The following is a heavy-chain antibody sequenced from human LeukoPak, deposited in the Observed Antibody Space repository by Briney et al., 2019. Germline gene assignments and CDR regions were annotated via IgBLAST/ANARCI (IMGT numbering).Heavy chain of an antibody. CDR3: AKDRDSGSHRGCDY. Sequence: GGSLRLSCAASGFTFDDYAMHWVRQAPGKGLEWVSGISWNCGSIGYADSVKGRFTISRDNAKNSLYLQMNSLRAEDTALYYCAKDRDSGSHRGCDYWGQGTLVTVSS. J-gene: IGHJ4*02. D-gene: IGHD1-26*01. CDR1: GFTFDDYA. V-gene: IGHV3-9*01. CDR2: ISWNCGSI.